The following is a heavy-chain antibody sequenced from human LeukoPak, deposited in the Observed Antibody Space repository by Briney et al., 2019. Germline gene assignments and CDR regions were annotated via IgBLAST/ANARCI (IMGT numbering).Heavy chain of an antibody. Sequence: ASVTVSCKASGYTFTGYYMHWVRQAPGQGLEWMGWINPNSGDRNSAQKFQGRVTMTRDTSISTLYMELSSLGPDDTAVYYCAREGWDQRDTAAFDHWGQGTLVTVSS. J-gene: IGHJ4*02. V-gene: IGHV1-2*02. CDR3: AREGWDQRDTAAFDH. D-gene: IGHD6-19*01. CDR2: INPNSGDR. CDR1: GYTFTGYY.